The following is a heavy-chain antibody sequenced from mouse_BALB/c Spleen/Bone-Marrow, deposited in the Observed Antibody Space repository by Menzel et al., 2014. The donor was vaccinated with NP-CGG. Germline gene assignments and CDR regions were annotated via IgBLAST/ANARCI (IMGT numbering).Heavy chain of an antibody. J-gene: IGHJ4*01. CDR1: GYAFTNYL. V-gene: IGHV1-54*01. Sequence: VQLQQSGAELVRPGTSVKVSCKASGYAFTNYLIDWVKQRPGQGLEWIGVINPGSGGTNYNEKFKGKATLTADKSSSTAYMQLSSLTSDDSAVYFCARWDYAIDYWGQGTSVTVSS. CDR2: INPGSGGT. CDR3: ARWDYAIDY.